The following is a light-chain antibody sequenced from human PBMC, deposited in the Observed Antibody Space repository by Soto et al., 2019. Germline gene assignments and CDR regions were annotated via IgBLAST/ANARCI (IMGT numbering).Light chain of an antibody. CDR3: QQRSIWPWT. CDR2: DAS. Sequence: EIAMTQSPATLSVSPGERGTLSCRASQSVSSNLAWYQQKPGQAPRLLIYDASKRATGIPARFSGSGSGTDFTLTISSLEPEDFAVYYCQQRSIWPWTFGQGTKVDI. J-gene: IGKJ1*01. V-gene: IGKV3-11*01. CDR1: QSVSSN.